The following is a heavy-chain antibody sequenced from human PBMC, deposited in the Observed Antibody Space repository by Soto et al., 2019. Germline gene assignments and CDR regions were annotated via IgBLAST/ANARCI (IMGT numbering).Heavy chain of an antibody. Sequence: QVQLVQSGAEVKKPGASVKVSCKASGFTFTNYFFHWVRQAPRQGLEWLGIISPYDGSTNYVQRLQGRVTMTSVTSTSTVYMELSSPRSEDTAVYYCARGDGRGSSGFYYYYGMDVWGHGTTVTVSS. CDR1: GFTFTNYF. J-gene: IGHJ6*02. CDR3: ARGDGRGSSGFYYYYGMDV. V-gene: IGHV1-46*01. CDR2: ISPYDGST. D-gene: IGHD6-25*01.